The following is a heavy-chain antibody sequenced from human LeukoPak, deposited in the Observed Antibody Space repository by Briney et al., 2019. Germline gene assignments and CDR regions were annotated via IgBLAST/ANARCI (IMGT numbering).Heavy chain of an antibody. V-gene: IGHV1-2*02. CDR2: INPNSGGT. CDR1: GYTFTGYY. J-gene: IGHJ4*02. Sequence: VKVSCKASGYTFTGYYMHWVRQAPGQGLEWMGWINPNSGGTNYAQKFQGRVTMTRDTSISTAYMELSRLRSDDTAVYYCARWGPSVMVTKSGFFDYWGQGTLVTVSS. D-gene: IGHD2-21*02. CDR3: ARWGPSVMVTKSGFFDY.